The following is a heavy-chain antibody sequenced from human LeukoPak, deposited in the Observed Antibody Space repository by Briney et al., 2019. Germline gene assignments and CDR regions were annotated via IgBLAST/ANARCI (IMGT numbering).Heavy chain of an antibody. D-gene: IGHD5-24*01. CDR1: GFTFSSYS. Sequence: GGSLRLSCAASGFTFSSYSMNWVRQAPGKGLEWVSSISSSSSYIYYADSVKGRFTISRDNSKNTLYLQMNSLRAEDTAVYYCGRVGDGYNDNYWGQGTLVTVSS. J-gene: IGHJ4*02. V-gene: IGHV3-21*01. CDR3: GRVGDGYNDNY. CDR2: ISSSSSYI.